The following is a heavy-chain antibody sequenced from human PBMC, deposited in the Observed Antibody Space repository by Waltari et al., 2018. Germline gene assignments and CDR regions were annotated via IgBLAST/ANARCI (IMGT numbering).Heavy chain of an antibody. D-gene: IGHD6-6*01. CDR3: ARVAYSSSYYFDY. V-gene: IGHV4-59*01. J-gene: IGHJ4*02. CDR1: GGSISSYY. Sequence: QVQLQESGPGLVKPSETLSLTRTVSGGSISSYYWSWIRQPPGKGLERIGYIYYSGSTNYHPSLKSLFTISVDPSKHQFSLELSSVTTADTAVYYCARVAYSSSYYFDYWGQGTLVTVSS. CDR2: IYYSGST.